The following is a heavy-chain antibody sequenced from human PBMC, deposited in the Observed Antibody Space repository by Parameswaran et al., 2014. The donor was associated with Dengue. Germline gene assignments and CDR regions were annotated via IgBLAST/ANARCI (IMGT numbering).Heavy chain of an antibody. V-gene: IGHV3-53*01. J-gene: IGHJ4*02. D-gene: IGHD3-10*01. CDR2: IYSGAST. CDR3: ARDRRNYGSGLDY. Sequence: VRQAPGKGLEWVSVIYSGASTYYADSVKGRFTISRDNSKNTLYLQMNSLRAEDTAVYYCARDRRNYGSGLDYWGQGTLVTVSS.